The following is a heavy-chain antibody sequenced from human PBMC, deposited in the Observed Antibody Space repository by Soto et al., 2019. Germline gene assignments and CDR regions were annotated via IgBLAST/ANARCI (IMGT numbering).Heavy chain of an antibody. Sequence: QVQLVQSGAEVKKPGASVKVSCKASGYTFTSYGISWVRQAPGQGLEWMGWISAYNGNTNYAQKLQGRVTMTTDTSTSTAYMELRSVRSDDTAVYYCAGSGWGFGEGGPEDYWGQGPLVTVSS. J-gene: IGHJ4*02. CDR1: GYTFTSYG. V-gene: IGHV1-18*01. CDR2: ISAYNGNT. D-gene: IGHD3-10*01. CDR3: AGSGWGFGEGGPEDY.